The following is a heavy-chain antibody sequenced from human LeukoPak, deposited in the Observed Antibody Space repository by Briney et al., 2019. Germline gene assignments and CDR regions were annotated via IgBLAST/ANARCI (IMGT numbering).Heavy chain of an antibody. CDR1: GFTFSSYA. CDR3: ASPARDPVAGKAFDI. D-gene: IGHD6-19*01. J-gene: IGHJ3*02. Sequence: GGSLRLSCAASGFTFSSYAMSWVRQAPWKGLEWVSAISGSGGSTYYADSVKGRFTISRDNSKNTLYLQMNSLRAEDTAVYYCASPARDPVAGKAFDIWGQGTMVTVSS. V-gene: IGHV3-23*01. CDR2: ISGSGGST.